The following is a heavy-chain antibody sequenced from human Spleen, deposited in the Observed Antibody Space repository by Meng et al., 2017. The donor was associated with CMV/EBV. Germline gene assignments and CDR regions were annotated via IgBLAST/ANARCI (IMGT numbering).Heavy chain of an antibody. Sequence: CDVSGGSISSRNWWSWVRQPPGKGLEWIGEIYHSGSTNYNPSLKSRVTISVDKSKNQFSLKLSSVTAADTAVYYCARDIYYDSSGSIWGQGTLVTVSS. J-gene: IGHJ4*02. CDR1: GGSISSRNW. V-gene: IGHV4-4*02. CDR2: IYHSGST. D-gene: IGHD3-22*01. CDR3: ARDIYYDSSGSI.